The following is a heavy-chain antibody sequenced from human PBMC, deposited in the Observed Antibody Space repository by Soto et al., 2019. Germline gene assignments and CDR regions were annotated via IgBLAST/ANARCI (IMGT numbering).Heavy chain of an antibody. CDR3: AKSTTARIAVAPRGLLDY. Sequence: EEQLLESGGGLVQPGGSLRLSCAASGFTFSSYAMTWVRQAPGKGLEWVSVISGSGGSTYYADSVKGRVTISRDNSKNTLYLQMNSLRAEDTAVYYCAKSTTARIAVAPRGLLDYWGQGTLVTVSS. V-gene: IGHV3-23*01. CDR2: ISGSGGST. D-gene: IGHD6-19*01. J-gene: IGHJ4*02. CDR1: GFTFSSYA.